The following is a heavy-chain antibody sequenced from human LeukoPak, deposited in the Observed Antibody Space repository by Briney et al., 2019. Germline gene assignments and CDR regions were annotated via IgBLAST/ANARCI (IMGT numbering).Heavy chain of an antibody. V-gene: IGHV3-66*02. CDR3: ARSNRYYDILTGYSENSRGDAFDI. Sequence: GGSLRLSCAASGFTFNYYAMIWVRQAPGKGLEWVSVIYSGGSTYYADSVKGRFTISRDNSKNTLYLQMNSLRAEDTAVYYCARSNRYYDILTGYSENSRGDAFDIWGQGTMVTVSS. CDR1: GFTFNYYA. D-gene: IGHD3-9*01. J-gene: IGHJ3*02. CDR2: IYSGGST.